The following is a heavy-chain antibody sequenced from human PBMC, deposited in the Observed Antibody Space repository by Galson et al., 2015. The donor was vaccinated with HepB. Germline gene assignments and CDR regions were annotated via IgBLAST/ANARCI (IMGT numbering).Heavy chain of an antibody. D-gene: IGHD3-16*01. V-gene: IGHV1-2*02. CDR1: GYTFTCYY. Sequence: SVKVSCKASGYTFTCYYIHWVRQAPGQGLEWMGWINPDSGGTTYAQKFQGGVTMSRDTSITTAYMELSRLTSDDTAVYYCARVMGDFHAFDIWGQGTMVTVSA. CDR3: ARVMGDFHAFDI. J-gene: IGHJ3*02. CDR2: INPDSGGT.